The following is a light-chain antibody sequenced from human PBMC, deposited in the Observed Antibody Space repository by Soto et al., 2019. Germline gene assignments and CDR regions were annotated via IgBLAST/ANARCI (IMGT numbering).Light chain of an antibody. CDR2: DAS. CDR3: QQYGSSRT. J-gene: IGKJ1*01. CDR1: QTITSRY. Sequence: IVLTQSPGTLSLSPGERATLSCRASQTITSRYLAWYQQRPGQAPRLLIFDASSRATGIPDRFSGSGSGTDFTLTISRLDPEDFAVYYCQQYGSSRTFGQGTKVDIK. V-gene: IGKV3-20*01.